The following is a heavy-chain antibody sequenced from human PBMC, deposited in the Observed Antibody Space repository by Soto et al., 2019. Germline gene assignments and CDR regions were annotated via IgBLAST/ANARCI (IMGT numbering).Heavy chain of an antibody. CDR1: GYTFTSYG. CDR2: ISAYNGNT. V-gene: IGHV1-18*04. D-gene: IGHD3-10*01. Sequence: ASVKVSCKASGYTFTSYGISWVRQAPGQGLEWMGWISAYNGNTNYAQKLQGRVTMTTDTSTSTAYMELRSLRSDDTAVYYCARDLSGSGSPGYYGMDVWGQGTTVTVS. J-gene: IGHJ6*02. CDR3: ARDLSGSGSPGYYGMDV.